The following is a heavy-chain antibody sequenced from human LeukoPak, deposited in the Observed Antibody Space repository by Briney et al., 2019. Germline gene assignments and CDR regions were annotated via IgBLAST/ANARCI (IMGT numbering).Heavy chain of an antibody. J-gene: IGHJ3*01. CDR3: VRDWTYAFDL. CDR1: GFTFTSYT. CDR2: IMRTADVT. D-gene: IGHD3/OR15-3a*01. Sequence: PGGSLRLSCAASGFTFTSYTMNWVRQAPGRGLEWISYIMRTADVTSYADSVEGRFTISRDDAKNSLYLQMNSLRAEDTAVYYCVRDWTYAFDLWGQGTMVTVSS. V-gene: IGHV3-48*01.